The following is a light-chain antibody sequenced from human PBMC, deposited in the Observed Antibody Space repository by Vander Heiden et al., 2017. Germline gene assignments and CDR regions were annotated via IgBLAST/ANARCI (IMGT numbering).Light chain of an antibody. CDR2: AAS. J-gene: IGKJ5*01. CDR1: QSISSY. V-gene: IGKV1-39*01. CDR3: QQSDSTPLT. Sequence: DIQMTQSPSSLSASVGDRVTITCRASQSISSYLNWYQQKPGKAPKLLIYAASSLQSGVPSRFSGSGSGTDFTLTISRLQPEDFATYYCQQSDSTPLTSGQGTRMEIK.